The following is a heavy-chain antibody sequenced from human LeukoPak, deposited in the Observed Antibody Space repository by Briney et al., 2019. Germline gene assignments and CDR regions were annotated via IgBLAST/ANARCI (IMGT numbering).Heavy chain of an antibody. Sequence: GSPLRLSCAASGFTFSYYGMHWVRQAPGRGLEWVAVISHDGSNKYYADSVKGRSTISRDNSKNTLYLQMNSLRPEDTSVYYCAKPGKRRVVTITDFDYWGQGTLVTVSS. CDR3: AKPGKRRVVTITDFDY. D-gene: IGHD3-22*01. J-gene: IGHJ4*02. CDR1: GFTFSYYG. V-gene: IGHV3-30*18. CDR2: ISHDGSNK.